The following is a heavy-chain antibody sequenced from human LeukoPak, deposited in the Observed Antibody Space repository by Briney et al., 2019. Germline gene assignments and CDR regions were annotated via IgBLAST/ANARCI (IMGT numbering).Heavy chain of an antibody. CDR3: ARHYPYGGNWDY. Sequence: GGSLRLSCAASGFTFSGHNMNWVRQAPGKGLEGISFVSISGGTIYYADSVKGRFRISRDNAKSSLDLEMSSLRAEDTAVYYCARHYPYGGNWDYWGQGTLVTVSS. V-gene: IGHV3-48*04. D-gene: IGHD4-23*01. CDR1: GFTFSGHN. CDR2: VSISGGTI. J-gene: IGHJ4*02.